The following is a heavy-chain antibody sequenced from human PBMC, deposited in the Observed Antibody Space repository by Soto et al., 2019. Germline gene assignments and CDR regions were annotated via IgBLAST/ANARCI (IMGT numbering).Heavy chain of an antibody. D-gene: IGHD1-26*01. Sequence: GGSLRLSCAASGFTFSYYGMHWVRQAPGKGLEWVAVISYDGSGEYYADSVKGRFTISRDNSKNTLYLQMNSLRAEDTAVYYCAKSWGVGVNYYYYGMDVWGQGTTVTVSS. CDR3: AKSWGVGVNYYYYGMDV. J-gene: IGHJ6*02. V-gene: IGHV3-30*18. CDR1: GFTFSYYG. CDR2: ISYDGSGE.